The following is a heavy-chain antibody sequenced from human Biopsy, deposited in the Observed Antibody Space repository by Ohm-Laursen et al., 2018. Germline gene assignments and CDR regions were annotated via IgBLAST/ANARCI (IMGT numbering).Heavy chain of an antibody. CDR1: GGSISSDY. J-gene: IGHJ6*02. D-gene: IGHD2/OR15-2a*01. V-gene: IGHV4-59*01. Sequence: GTLSLTCTASGGSISSDYWNWIRQTPGKGLEWIGYIYYSGSTNYNPSLKSRVTISVDTSKNQFSLRLNSVTAADTAVYYCARATNSTGWPYYYFYGMDVWGQGTTVTVSS. CDR2: IYYSGST. CDR3: ARATNSTGWPYYYFYGMDV.